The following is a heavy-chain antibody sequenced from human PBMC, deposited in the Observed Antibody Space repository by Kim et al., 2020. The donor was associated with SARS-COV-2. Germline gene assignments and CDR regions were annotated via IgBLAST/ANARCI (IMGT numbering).Heavy chain of an antibody. CDR2: IYNNNKN. J-gene: IGHJ4*02. CDR3: AGGRLSVADS. CDR1: GASISSSNYY. Sequence: SETLSLICTVSGASISSSNYYWGWIRQPPGKGLEWIGSIYNNNKNYSNPSLKSRVTISVDTSKNPLYLNLRSVTAADTAVYSCAGGRLSVADSWCQGTL. D-gene: IGHD3-16*02. V-gene: IGHV4-39*01.